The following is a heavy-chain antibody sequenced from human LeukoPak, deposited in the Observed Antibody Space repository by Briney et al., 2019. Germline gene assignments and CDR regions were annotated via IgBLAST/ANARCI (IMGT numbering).Heavy chain of an antibody. CDR3: ARFPPTVARYYYYYYMDV. V-gene: IGHV4-39*07. J-gene: IGHJ6*03. CDR2: IYYSGST. D-gene: IGHD6-19*01. Sequence: SETLSLTCTVSGGSISSSSYYWGWIRQPPGKGLEWIGSIYYSGSTYYNPSLKSRVTISVDTSSNQFSLNLSSVTAADTAVYYCARFPPTVARYYYYYYMDVWGTGTTVTVSS. CDR1: GGSISSSSYY.